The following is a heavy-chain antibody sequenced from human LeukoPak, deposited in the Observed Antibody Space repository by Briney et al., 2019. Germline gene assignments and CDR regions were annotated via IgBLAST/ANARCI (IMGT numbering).Heavy chain of an antibody. V-gene: IGHV4-59*08. CDR1: GDSINNYY. D-gene: IGHD6-13*01. CDR3: ARGGAAAHTYL. Sequence: SETLSLTCTVSGDSINNYYWSWIRQPPGKGLEWIGYIYYSGSTNYNPSLKSRVTISVDTSKTQFSLKLSSVTAADTAVYYCARGGAAAHTYLWGQGTLVTVSS. CDR2: IYYSGST. J-gene: IGHJ5*02.